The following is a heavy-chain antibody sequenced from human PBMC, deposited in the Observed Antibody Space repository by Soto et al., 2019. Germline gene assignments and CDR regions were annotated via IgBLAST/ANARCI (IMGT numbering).Heavy chain of an antibody. CDR2: INPHGGST. V-gene: IGHV1-46*04. CDR1: GDTFTSYY. Sequence: ASVKFSCKAPGDTFTSYYLNWVRQAPGQGLEWMGVINPHGGSTKYAQKLQGRVTMTRDTSRSTVYMELRSLRPDDTAIYYCARSSGGNFGIIIEGSNWCDPWGQGTLVTVSS. D-gene: IGHD3-3*01. J-gene: IGHJ5*02. CDR3: ARSSGGNFGIIIEGSNWCDP.